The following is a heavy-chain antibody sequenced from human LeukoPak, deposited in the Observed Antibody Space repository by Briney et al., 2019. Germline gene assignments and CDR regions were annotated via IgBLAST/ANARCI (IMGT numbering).Heavy chain of an antibody. D-gene: IGHD3-22*01. CDR3: ARTEDTYYYDSSGYCPFDY. J-gene: IGHJ4*02. CDR1: GGPISSYY. V-gene: IGHV4-59*08. Sequence: SETLSLTCTVSGGPISSYYWSWIRQPPGKGLEWIGYIYYSGSTNYNPSLKSRVTISVDTSKNQFSLKLSSVTAADTAVYYCARTEDTYYYDSSGYCPFDYWGQGTLVTVSS. CDR2: IYYSGST.